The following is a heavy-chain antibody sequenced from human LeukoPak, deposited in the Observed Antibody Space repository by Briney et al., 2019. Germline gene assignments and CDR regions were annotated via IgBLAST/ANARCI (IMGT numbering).Heavy chain of an antibody. D-gene: IGHD6-6*01. CDR3: ARLEEGMAARY. Sequence: GEPLMISCKGSGYSFTSYWIGWVRQIPGKGLEWMGIIYPGDSDTRDSPSFQGHATISANKSSSTADLQWSSLKASDTAMYYCARLEEGMAARYGGQGTLVTVSA. V-gene: IGHV5-51*01. CDR2: IYPGDSDT. CDR1: GYSFTSYW. J-gene: IGHJ4*02.